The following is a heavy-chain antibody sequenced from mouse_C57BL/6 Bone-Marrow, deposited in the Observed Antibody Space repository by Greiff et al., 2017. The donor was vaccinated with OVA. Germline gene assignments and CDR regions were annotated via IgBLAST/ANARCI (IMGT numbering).Heavy chain of an antibody. J-gene: IGHJ4*01. CDR2: IYPGNGDT. D-gene: IGHD1-1*01. Sequence: QVQLKQSGAELVRPGASVKMSCKASGYTFTSYNMHWVKQTPRQGLEWIGAIYPGNGDTSYSQKFKGTATLTVDKSSSTAYMQLSSLTSADSAVYFWASRGYGSSLYYYARDYWGQGTSVTVSS. CDR1: GYTFTSYN. V-gene: IGHV1-12*01. CDR3: ASRGYGSSLYYYARDY.